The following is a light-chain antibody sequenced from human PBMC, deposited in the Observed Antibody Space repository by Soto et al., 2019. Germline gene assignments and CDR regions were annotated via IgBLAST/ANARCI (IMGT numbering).Light chain of an antibody. V-gene: IGKV3D-20*01. J-gene: IGKJ5*01. CDR1: QSVRSTD. CDR2: DAS. Sequence: EIVLTQSPATLSLSPGERATLSCGATQSVRSTDLAWYQQKPGLAPRLLIYDASSRATGIPDRFSGSGSGTDFTLIISRLEPEDFAVYYCQQYGSSPITFGQGTRLEIK. CDR3: QQYGSSPIT.